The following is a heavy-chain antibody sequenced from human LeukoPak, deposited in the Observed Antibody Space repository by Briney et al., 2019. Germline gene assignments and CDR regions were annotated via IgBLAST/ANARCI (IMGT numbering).Heavy chain of an antibody. CDR3: ARKYGITGTKYYYYYYYMDV. Sequence: SETLSLTCAVSGYSISSGYYWGWIRQPPGKGLEWIGSIYHSGSTYYNPSLKSRVTISVDTSKNQFSLKLSSVTAADTAVYYCARKYGITGTKYYYYYYYMDVWGKGTTVTVSS. V-gene: IGHV4-38-2*01. D-gene: IGHD1-20*01. CDR1: GYSISSGYY. CDR2: IYHSGST. J-gene: IGHJ6*03.